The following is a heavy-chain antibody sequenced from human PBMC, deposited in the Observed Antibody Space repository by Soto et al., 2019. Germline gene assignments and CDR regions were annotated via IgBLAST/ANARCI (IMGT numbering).Heavy chain of an antibody. D-gene: IGHD1-1*01. CDR3: ARRYDPYYFDY. Sequence: QITLKESGPTLVKPTQTLTLTCTISGFSLTTSAVAVGWIRQPPGKALEWLAIIYGSDDKFYSPSLKSRLSITKDASTKWVVLTMTNMDPVDTATYYCARRYDPYYFDYWGQGTLVTVSS. CDR1: GFSLTTSAVA. V-gene: IGHV2-5*01. CDR2: IYGSDDK. J-gene: IGHJ4*02.